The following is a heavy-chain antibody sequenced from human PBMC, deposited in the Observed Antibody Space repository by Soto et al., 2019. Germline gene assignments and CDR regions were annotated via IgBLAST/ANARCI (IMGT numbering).Heavy chain of an antibody. Sequence: GGSLRLSCAASGFTFSSYAMHWVRQAPGKGLEYVSAISSNGGSTYYANSVKGRFTISRDNSKNTLYLQMGSLRAEDMAVYYCARALLYYYYMDVWGKGTTVTVSS. D-gene: IGHD2-15*01. CDR3: ARALLYYYYMDV. CDR2: ISSNGGST. J-gene: IGHJ6*03. CDR1: GFTFSSYA. V-gene: IGHV3-64*01.